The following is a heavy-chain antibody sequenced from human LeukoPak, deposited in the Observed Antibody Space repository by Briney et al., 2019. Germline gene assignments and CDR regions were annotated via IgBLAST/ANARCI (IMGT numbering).Heavy chain of an antibody. CDR1: GGSISSNNW. CDR2: IYHSGSP. CDR3: ARVNINNWHSCDY. J-gene: IGHJ4*02. Sequence: SETLSLTCAVSGGSISSNNWWGWVRQPPGKGLEWIGEIYHSGSPNYNPSLKSRVTISVDKSRNHLSLNLSSVTAADTAVYYCARVNINNWHSCDYWGQGTLVTVSS. D-gene: IGHD1-1*01. V-gene: IGHV4-4*02.